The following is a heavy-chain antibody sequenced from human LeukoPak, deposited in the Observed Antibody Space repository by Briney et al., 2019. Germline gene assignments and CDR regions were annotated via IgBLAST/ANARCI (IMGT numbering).Heavy chain of an antibody. Sequence: GRSLRLSCTDSGFTFDDYAMHWVRQAPGKGLEWVSGISWSSGYVVYADSVKGRFTISRDNAKNSLYLQMNSLRAEDMALYFCARGIAMTGPFDYWGQGTLVTVSS. D-gene: IGHD6-19*01. J-gene: IGHJ4*02. CDR3: ARGIAMTGPFDY. CDR1: GFTFDDYA. V-gene: IGHV3-9*03. CDR2: ISWSSGYV.